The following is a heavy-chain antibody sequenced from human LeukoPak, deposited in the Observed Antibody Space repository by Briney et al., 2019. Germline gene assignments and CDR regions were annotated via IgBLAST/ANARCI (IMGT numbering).Heavy chain of an antibody. CDR1: GFALSSHW. V-gene: IGHV3-7*03. D-gene: IGHD3-16*01. CDR3: ARGGGLDV. Sequence: GGSLRLSCAASGFALSSHWMTWVRQVPGRGPEWVANVNRDGSETYYLDSVKGRFTISKDNAKNSLYLQMSNLRAEDTAVYFCARGGGLDVWGQGATVTVSS. CDR2: VNRDGSET. J-gene: IGHJ6*02.